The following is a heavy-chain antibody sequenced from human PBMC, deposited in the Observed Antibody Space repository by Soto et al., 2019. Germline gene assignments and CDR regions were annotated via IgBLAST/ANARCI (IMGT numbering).Heavy chain of an antibody. CDR2: IYYSGST. Sequence: SETLSLTCTVSGVSISSSSYYWSWIRQPPGKGLEWIGYIYYSGSTNYNPSLKSRVTISVDTSKNQFSLKLSSVTAADTAVYYCARHHDSWGQGTLVTVSS. CDR3: ARHHDS. J-gene: IGHJ4*02. CDR1: GVSISSSSYY. V-gene: IGHV4-61*05.